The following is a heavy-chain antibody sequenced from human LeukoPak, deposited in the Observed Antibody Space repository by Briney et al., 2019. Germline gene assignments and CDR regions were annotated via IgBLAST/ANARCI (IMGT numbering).Heavy chain of an antibody. Sequence: GASVKVSCKAPGGTFSSYAISWVRQAPGQGLEWMGGIIPIFGTANYAQKFQGRVTITADKSTSTAYMELSSLRSEDTAVYYCARDLRPLLLWFGEFEYYYYYYGMDVWGKGTTVTVSS. D-gene: IGHD3-10*01. CDR2: IIPIFGTA. V-gene: IGHV1-69*06. J-gene: IGHJ6*04. CDR3: ARDLRPLLLWFGEFEYYYYYYGMDV. CDR1: GGTFSSYA.